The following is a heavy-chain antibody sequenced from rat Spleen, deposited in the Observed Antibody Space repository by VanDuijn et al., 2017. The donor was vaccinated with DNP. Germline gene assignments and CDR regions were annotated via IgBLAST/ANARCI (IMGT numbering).Heavy chain of an antibody. J-gene: IGHJ4*01. D-gene: IGHD1-4*01. CDR1: GCSITSSYR. V-gene: IGHV3-3*01. Sequence: EVQLQESGPGLVKPSQSLSLICSVTGCSITSSYRWNWIRKFPGNKLEWMGSINSAGTTKYNPSLKSRISITRDTSKNQLFLQVNAVTTEDTATYHCARWPGYNPPYAMDAWGQGTSVTVSS. CDR3: ARWPGYNPPYAMDA. CDR2: INSAGTT.